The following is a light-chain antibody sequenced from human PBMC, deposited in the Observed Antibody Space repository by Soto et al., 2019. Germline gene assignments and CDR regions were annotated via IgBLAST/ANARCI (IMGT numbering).Light chain of an antibody. CDR3: NSSTSSSPYV. CDR2: DVS. V-gene: IGLV2-14*01. J-gene: IGLJ1*01. Sequence: QSALTQPASVSGSPGQSITISCTGTSSDVGGYNYVSWYQQHPGKAPKLVIYDVSNRPSGVSNRFSGSESGNTASLTISGLQAEDEADYYCNSSTSSSPYVFGTGTKVTVL. CDR1: SSDVGGYNY.